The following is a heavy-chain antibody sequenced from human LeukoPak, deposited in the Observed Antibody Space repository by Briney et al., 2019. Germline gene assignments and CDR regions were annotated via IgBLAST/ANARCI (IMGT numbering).Heavy chain of an antibody. J-gene: IGHJ4*02. D-gene: IGHD3-22*01. V-gene: IGHV3-7*01. CDR2: IKQDGSEK. Sequence: PGGSLRLSCAASGFTFSSYWMSWVRQAPGKGLEWVANIKQDGSEKYYADSVKGRFTISRDNSKNTLYLQMNSLRAEDTAVYYCAKVEYYYDSSEVYYFDYWGQGTLVTVSS. CDR3: AKVEYYYDSSEVYYFDY. CDR1: GFTFSSYW.